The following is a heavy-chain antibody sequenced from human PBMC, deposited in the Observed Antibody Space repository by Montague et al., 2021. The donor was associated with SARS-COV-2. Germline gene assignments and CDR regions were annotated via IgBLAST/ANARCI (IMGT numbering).Heavy chain of an antibody. V-gene: IGHV3-74*01. Sequence: SLRLSCAASGFTFSSYWMHWVRQAPGKGLVWVSRINSDGSSTSYADSVKGRFTIFRDNAKNTLYLQMNSLRAEDTAVYYCARYQPIVVAPAAIRGYYYYGMDVWGQGTTVTVSS. D-gene: IGHD2-2*02. CDR3: ARYQPIVVAPAAIRGYYYYGMDV. CDR2: INSDGSST. CDR1: GFTFSSYW. J-gene: IGHJ6*02.